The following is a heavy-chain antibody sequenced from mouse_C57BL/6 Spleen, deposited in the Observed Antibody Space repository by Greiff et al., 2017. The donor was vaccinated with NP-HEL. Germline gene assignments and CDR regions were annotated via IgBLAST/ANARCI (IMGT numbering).Heavy chain of an antibody. Sequence: EVKLMESGGGLVKPGGSLKLSCAASGFTFSDYGMHWVRQAPEKGLEWVAYISSGSSTIYYADTVKGRFTISRDNAKNTLFLQMTSLRSEDTAMYYCARPGGYGSSLFAYWGQGTLVTVSA. D-gene: IGHD1-1*01. J-gene: IGHJ3*01. CDR1: GFTFSDYG. V-gene: IGHV5-17*01. CDR2: ISSGSSTI. CDR3: ARPGGYGSSLFAY.